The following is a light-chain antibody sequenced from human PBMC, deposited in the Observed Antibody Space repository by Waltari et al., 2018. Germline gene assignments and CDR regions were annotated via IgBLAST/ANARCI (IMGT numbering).Light chain of an antibody. Sequence: DIQMTQSPSSLSASLGDRVTITCQASQDISTYLNLYQQKPGKATKLLIYDAANLETRVPSRFSGSGVATDFTFTISSLQPEDIATYYCQQYDNRPLTFGGGTKVEIK. CDR3: QQYDNRPLT. J-gene: IGKJ4*01. V-gene: IGKV1-33*01. CDR1: QDISTY. CDR2: DAA.